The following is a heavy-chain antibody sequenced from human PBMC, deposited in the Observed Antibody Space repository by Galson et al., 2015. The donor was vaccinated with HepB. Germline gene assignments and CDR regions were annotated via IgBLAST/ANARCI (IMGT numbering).Heavy chain of an antibody. CDR2: ISWDGGST. D-gene: IGHD2-8*01. CDR3: AKDIVKLRVYAFYY. V-gene: IGHV3-43*01. J-gene: IGHJ4*02. Sequence: SLRLSCATSGFSFDDYTMHWVRQAPGKGLEWVSLISWDGGSTYYADSVRGRFTISRDNSKHSLYLQVNSLRTEDTALYYCAKDIVKLRVYAFYYWGKGTLVNVTS. CDR1: GFSFDDYT.